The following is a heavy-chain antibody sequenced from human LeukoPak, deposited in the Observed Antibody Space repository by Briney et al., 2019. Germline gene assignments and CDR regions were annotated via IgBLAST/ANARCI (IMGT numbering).Heavy chain of an antibody. J-gene: IGHJ4*02. CDR2: IKQDGRQE. CDR1: GLILSNNG. V-gene: IGHV3-7*01. CDR3: ARALYNSLTGHRNKGVLDQ. Sequence: GGSLRLSCAASGLILSNNGMSWVRQAPGKGLEWVASIKQDGRQEYFVDSMKGRYSISRGNANDSLSLQMNNLRADDTAVYFCARALYNSLTGHRNKGVLDQWGPGTLVIVSS. D-gene: IGHD3-9*01.